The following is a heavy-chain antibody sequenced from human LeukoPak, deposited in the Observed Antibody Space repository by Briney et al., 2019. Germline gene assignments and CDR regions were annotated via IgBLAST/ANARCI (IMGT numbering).Heavy chain of an antibody. CDR1: GFTFSGSA. CDR2: IRSKANSYAT. J-gene: IGHJ4*02. CDR3: TETLN. Sequence: GGALNLSCAASGFTFSGSAMHWVRQASAKGLEWVGRIRSKANSYATAYAASVKGMFTISRDDSKNTAYLQMNSLKTEDKAVYYCTETLNWGQGTLVSGSS. V-gene: IGHV3-73*01.